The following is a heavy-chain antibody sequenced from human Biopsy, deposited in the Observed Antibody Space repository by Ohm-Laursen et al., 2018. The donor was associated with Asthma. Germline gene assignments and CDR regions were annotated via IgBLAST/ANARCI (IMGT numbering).Heavy chain of an antibody. CDR1: GFTFGDYW. CDR3: ARSDDMGV. J-gene: IGHJ6*02. Sequence: GSLRLSCTASGFTFGDYWMSWVRQVPGKGLEWVANIKHDGTEKNHVDSLKGRFTISRDNAKNSLYLQMNSLRAEDTAVYYCARSDDMGVWGQGTTVTVSS. V-gene: IGHV3-7*01. CDR2: IKHDGTEK.